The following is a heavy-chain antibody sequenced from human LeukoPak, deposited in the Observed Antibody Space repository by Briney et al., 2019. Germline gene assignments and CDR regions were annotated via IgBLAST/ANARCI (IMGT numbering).Heavy chain of an antibody. CDR1: GFTFSSYS. Sequence: KTGGSLRLSCAASGFTFSSYSMNWVRQAPGKGLEWVSSISGRGTYIYYADSVKGRFTISRDNSKNTLYLQMNSLRAEDTAVYYCASGSPLVYWGQGTLVTVSS. V-gene: IGHV3-21*01. CDR2: ISGRGTYI. J-gene: IGHJ4*02. D-gene: IGHD3-10*01. CDR3: ASGSPLVY.